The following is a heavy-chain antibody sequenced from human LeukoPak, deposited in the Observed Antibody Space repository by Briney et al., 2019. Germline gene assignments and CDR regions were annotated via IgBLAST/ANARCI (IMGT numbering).Heavy chain of an antibody. V-gene: IGHV3-30*01. Sequence: GGSLRLSCAASGFTFNSYAMHWVRQAPGKGLEWVAVISYDGSNKYYADSVKGRFTISRDNSKNTLYLQMNSLRAEDTAVYYCARDNLSVGENSSSPIGLYYFDYWDQGTLVTVSS. CDR3: ARDNLSVGENSSSPIGLYYFDY. J-gene: IGHJ4*02. CDR2: ISYDGSNK. CDR1: GFTFNSYA. D-gene: IGHD6-6*01.